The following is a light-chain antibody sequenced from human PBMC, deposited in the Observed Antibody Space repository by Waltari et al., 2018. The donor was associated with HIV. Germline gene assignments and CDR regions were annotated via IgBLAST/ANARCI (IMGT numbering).Light chain of an antibody. J-gene: IGLJ2*01. CDR1: NIGSKN. CDR3: QVWDTSSDHVI. CDR2: DYT. Sequence: SFVLTQPPSVSVAPGQTARITCGGNNIGSKNVRWYQQKPGQAPVVVVHDYTDRPSGIPERFSGSNSGNTATLTISRVEAGDEADYHCQVWDTSSDHVIFGGGTKLTVL. V-gene: IGLV3-21*02.